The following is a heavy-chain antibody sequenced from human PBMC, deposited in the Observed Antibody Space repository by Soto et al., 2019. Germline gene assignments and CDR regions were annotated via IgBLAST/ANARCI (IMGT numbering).Heavy chain of an antibody. J-gene: IGHJ5*02. CDR1: GFSVSSNY. Sequence: DVQLVESGGGLVQPGGSLRLSCAISGFSVSSNYLSWVRQAPGKGLEWVSVHYSGGSTYYADSVQGRFTISRDKSNNTLYLQMRRVRAEDPAVYFCARPRHPRETVGATSPLDPWGQGNQGTFSA. CDR2: HYSGGST. CDR3: ARPRHPRETVGATSPLDP. D-gene: IGHD1-26*01. V-gene: IGHV3-53*01.